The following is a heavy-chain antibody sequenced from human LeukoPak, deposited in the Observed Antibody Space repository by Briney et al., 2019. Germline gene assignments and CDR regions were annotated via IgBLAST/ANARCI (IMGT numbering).Heavy chain of an antibody. CDR1: GFTFSSYA. CDR2: ISYDGSNK. J-gene: IGHJ4*02. CDR3: ARDHRGGYDPDYFDY. D-gene: IGHD5-12*01. V-gene: IGHV3-30-3*01. Sequence: GRSLRLSCAASGFTFSSYAMHWVRQAPGKGLEWVAVISYDGSNKYYADSVKGRFTISRDNSKNTLYLQMNSLRAEATAVYYCARDHRGGYDPDYFDYWGQGTLVTVSS.